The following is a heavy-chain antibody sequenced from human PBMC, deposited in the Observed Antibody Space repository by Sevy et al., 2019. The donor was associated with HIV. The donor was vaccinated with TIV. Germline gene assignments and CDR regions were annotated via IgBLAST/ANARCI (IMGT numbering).Heavy chain of an antibody. D-gene: IGHD3-10*01. CDR1: GFTFSNAW. CDR2: IKSKSEGGTT. CDR3: AREGRSVTMVRGVDY. Sequence: GGSLRLSCGASGFTFSNAWMTWVRQAPGKGLEWVGRIKSKSEGGTTDYAAPVKGRFTISRDDSKNTLYLQMNSLRAEDTAVYYCAREGRSVTMVRGVDYWGQGTLVTVSS. V-gene: IGHV3-15*01. J-gene: IGHJ4*02.